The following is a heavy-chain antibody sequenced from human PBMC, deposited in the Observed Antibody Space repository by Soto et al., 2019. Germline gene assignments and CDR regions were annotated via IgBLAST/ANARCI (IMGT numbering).Heavy chain of an antibody. V-gene: IGHV4-59*01. Sequence: SETLSLTCPVSGCSISSYYWSWIRQPPGKGLEWIGYIYYSGSTNYNPSLKSRVTISVDTSKNQFSLKLSSVTAADTAVYYCARGPPRLGAFDIWGQGTMVTVSS. J-gene: IGHJ3*02. CDR2: IYYSGST. D-gene: IGHD2-21*01. CDR1: GCSISSYY. CDR3: ARGPPRLGAFDI.